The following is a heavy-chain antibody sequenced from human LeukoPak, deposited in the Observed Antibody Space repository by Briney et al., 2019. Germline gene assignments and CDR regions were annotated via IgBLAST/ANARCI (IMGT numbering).Heavy chain of an antibody. CDR1: GFTFSNYV. J-gene: IGHJ4*02. CDR3: AKDSGYSGYDWGDY. CDR2: ISGSDDST. D-gene: IGHD5-12*01. V-gene: IGHV3-23*01. Sequence: GGSLRLSCAASGFTFSNYVMSWVRQAPGRGLEWVSAISGSDDSTSYADSVKGRFTISRDNSKNTLYLQVNSLRAEDTAVYYCAKDSGYSGYDWGDYWGQGTLVTVSS.